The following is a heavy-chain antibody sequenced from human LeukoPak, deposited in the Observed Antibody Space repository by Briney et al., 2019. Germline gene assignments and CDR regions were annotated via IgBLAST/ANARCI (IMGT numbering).Heavy chain of an antibody. Sequence: GGPLKISCKGSGSRFTTYWIGWVRQMPGKGLEGMGTIYPGDSDTRYSPSFQGQVTILVDKSISTAYLQWSTLKASDTAMYYCARTMVRGVIASGFDFWGQGTLVTVSS. J-gene: IGHJ4*02. CDR3: ARTMVRGVIASGFDF. V-gene: IGHV5-51*01. CDR2: IYPGDSDT. CDR1: GSRFTTYW. D-gene: IGHD3-10*01.